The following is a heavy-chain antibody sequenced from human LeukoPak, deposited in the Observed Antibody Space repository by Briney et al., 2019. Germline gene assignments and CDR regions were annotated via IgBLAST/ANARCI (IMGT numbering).Heavy chain of an antibody. Sequence: GGSLRLSCAASGFIFSSYEMNWVRQAPGKGLEWVSDISGSGSITYYADSVKGRLTISRDNGKNSLYLQMNSLRAEDTAVYYCARGLGELFGSYYYGMDVWGQGTTVTVSS. V-gene: IGHV3-48*03. CDR1: GFIFSSYE. CDR3: ARGLGELFGSYYYGMDV. D-gene: IGHD3-10*01. CDR2: ISGSGSIT. J-gene: IGHJ6*02.